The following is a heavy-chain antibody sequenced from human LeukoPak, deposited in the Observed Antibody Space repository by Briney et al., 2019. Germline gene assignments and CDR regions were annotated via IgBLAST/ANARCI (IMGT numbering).Heavy chain of an antibody. CDR1: GGTFSSYT. V-gene: IGHV1-69*05. Sequence: GASVKVSCKASGGTFSSYTITWVRQAPGQGLEWMGGIIPIFGTANYAQKFQGRVTMTTDTSTSTAYMELRSLRSDDTAVYYCARETYSSSWYEDYWGQGTLVTVSS. J-gene: IGHJ4*02. CDR3: ARETYSSSWYEDY. CDR2: IIPIFGTA. D-gene: IGHD6-13*01.